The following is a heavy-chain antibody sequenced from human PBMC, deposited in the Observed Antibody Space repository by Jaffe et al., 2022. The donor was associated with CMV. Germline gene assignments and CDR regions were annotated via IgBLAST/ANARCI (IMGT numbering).Heavy chain of an antibody. J-gene: IGHJ4*02. Sequence: QVQLVQSGAEVKKPGSSVKVSCKTSGGTFNTFAISWVRQAPGQGLEWMGRIIPIFGITHYTQQFQGRVTITADKSTNIAYMELSSLRSEDTAIYYCASDLRAYSYAPFDHWGQGTLVTVSS. V-gene: IGHV1-69*09. D-gene: IGHD5-18*01. CDR3: ASDLRAYSYAPFDH. CDR2: IIPIFGIT. CDR1: GGTFNTFA.